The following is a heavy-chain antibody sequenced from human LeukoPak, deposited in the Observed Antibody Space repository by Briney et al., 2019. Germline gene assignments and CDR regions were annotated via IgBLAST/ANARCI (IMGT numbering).Heavy chain of an antibody. Sequence: GGSLRLSCAASGFTFSSFEMNWVRQAPGKGLEWLSYISSGGATTYYADSVKGRFTISRDNAKNSLYLQMNSPRAEDTAVYFCARDAIVDGRFDPWGQGTLVTVSS. D-gene: IGHD2-21*01. J-gene: IGHJ5*02. V-gene: IGHV3-48*03. CDR3: ARDAIVDGRFDP. CDR1: GFTFSSFE. CDR2: ISSGGATT.